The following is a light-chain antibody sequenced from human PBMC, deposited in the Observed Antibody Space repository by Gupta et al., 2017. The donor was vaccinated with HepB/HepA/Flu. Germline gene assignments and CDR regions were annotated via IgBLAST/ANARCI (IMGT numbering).Light chain of an antibody. V-gene: IGKV1-39*01. CDR1: QSINLY. CDR3: QQSDSTLNS. J-gene: IGKJ2*03. CDR2: GAS. Sequence: DIHMTQSPSSLSASIGDRVNITCRASQSINLYLNWYQQKPGQAPRLLISGASSLQSGVPSRFTGGGSGTDFTLTISSLQPADFATYFCQQSDSTLNSFGEGTKLEIK.